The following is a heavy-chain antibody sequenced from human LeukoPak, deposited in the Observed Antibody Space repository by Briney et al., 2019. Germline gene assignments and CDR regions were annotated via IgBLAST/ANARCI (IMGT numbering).Heavy chain of an antibody. CDR2: ISYDGSNK. J-gene: IGHJ4*02. V-gene: IGHV3-30*18. Sequence: PGGSLRLSCAASGCTFSSYGMHWVRQAPGKGLEWVAVISYDGSNKYYADSVKGRFTISRDNSKETLNLQMNSLRAEDTAIYYCAKVWEAYCGGDCFSPFDYWGQGTLVTVSS. CDR3: AKVWEAYCGGDCFSPFDY. D-gene: IGHD2-21*02. CDR1: GCTFSSYG.